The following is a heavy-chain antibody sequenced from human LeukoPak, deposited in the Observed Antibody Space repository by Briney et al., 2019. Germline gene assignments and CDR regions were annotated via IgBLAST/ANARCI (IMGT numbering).Heavy chain of an antibody. CDR2: ISSSTGYT. CDR3: ASLLVAGVASVDY. D-gene: IGHD6-19*01. Sequence: GGSLRLSCAASGFTFSDYYMSWIRQAPGKGLEWVSYISSSTGYTYYADSVKGRFTISRDNAKNSLYLQMSSLRAEDTAVYYCASLLVAGVASVDYWGQGTLVTVSS. V-gene: IGHV3-11*03. CDR1: GFTFSDYY. J-gene: IGHJ4*02.